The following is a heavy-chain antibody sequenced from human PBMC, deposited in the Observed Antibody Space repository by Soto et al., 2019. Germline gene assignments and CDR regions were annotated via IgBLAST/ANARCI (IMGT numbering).Heavy chain of an antibody. D-gene: IGHD3-10*01. V-gene: IGHV1-18*01. Sequence: ASVKVSCKASGYTFTSYGISWVRQAPGKGLEWIGWISTYNGNTKYAQKLQGRVTMTTDTSTSTAYMELRSLRSDDTAVFYCAREMVRGVGSDYWGQGTLVTVSS. J-gene: IGHJ4*02. CDR2: ISTYNGNT. CDR1: GYTFTSYG. CDR3: AREMVRGVGSDY.